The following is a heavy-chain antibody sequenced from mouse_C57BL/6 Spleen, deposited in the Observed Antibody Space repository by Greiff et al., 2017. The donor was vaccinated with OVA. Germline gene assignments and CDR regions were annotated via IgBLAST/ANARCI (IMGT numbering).Heavy chain of an antibody. CDR2: IEPSDSYT. CDR3: ARSYDYDGAYAMDY. D-gene: IGHD2-4*01. J-gene: IGHJ4*01. CDR1: GYTFTSYW. Sequence: QVQLQQSGAELVMPGASVKLSCKASGYTFTSYWMHWVKQRPGQGLEWIGEIEPSDSYTNYNQKFKGKSTLTVDKSSSTAYMQLSSLTSEDAAVYYCARSYDYDGAYAMDYWGQGTSVTVSS. V-gene: IGHV1-69*01.